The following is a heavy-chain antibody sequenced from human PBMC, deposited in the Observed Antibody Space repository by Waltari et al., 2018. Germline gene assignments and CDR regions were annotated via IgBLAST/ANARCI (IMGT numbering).Heavy chain of an antibody. CDR3: ARYDLGPYYYYGMDV. Sequence: EVQLVESGGGLVQPGWSLRLSCAAPGVTFSTFWMSWVRQAPGKGLEWGANINQDGSDKYYVDSVKGRFTISRDNAKNSLYLQMNSLRPEDTAVYYCARYDLGPYYYYGMDVWGQGTTVTASS. D-gene: IGHD7-27*01. CDR2: INQDGSDK. J-gene: IGHJ6*02. V-gene: IGHV3-7*01. CDR1: GVTFSTFW.